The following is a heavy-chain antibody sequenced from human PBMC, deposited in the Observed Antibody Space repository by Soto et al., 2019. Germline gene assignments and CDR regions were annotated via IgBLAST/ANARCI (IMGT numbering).Heavy chain of an antibody. D-gene: IGHD3-10*01. CDR2: VNREGSST. CDR3: ARVGGGSGNYDY. J-gene: IGHJ4*02. V-gene: IGHV3-74*03. CDR1: GFTFNNYW. Sequence: EVQLVESGGGLVQPGGSLRLSCAASGFTFNNYWMHWVRQGPGRGPEWVSGVNREGSSTTYADSVKGRFTISRDNAKNTLYLQMSSLRVEATAVYYCARVGGGSGNYDYWGQGTQVIVSS.